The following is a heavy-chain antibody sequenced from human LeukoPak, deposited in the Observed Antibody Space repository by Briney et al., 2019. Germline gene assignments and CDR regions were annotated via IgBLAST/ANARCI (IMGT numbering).Heavy chain of an antibody. J-gene: IGHJ4*02. CDR2: ISSSSSYI. CDR1: GFTFRSYS. V-gene: IGHV3-21*01. Sequence: PGGSLRLPFAASGFTFRSYSMNRVRQAPGKGLEWVSSISSSSSYIYYADSVKGRFTISRDNAKNSLYLQMNSLRAEDTAVYYCARVRWGTTASFDYWGQGTLVTVSS. CDR3: ARVRWGTTASFDY. D-gene: IGHD4-17*01.